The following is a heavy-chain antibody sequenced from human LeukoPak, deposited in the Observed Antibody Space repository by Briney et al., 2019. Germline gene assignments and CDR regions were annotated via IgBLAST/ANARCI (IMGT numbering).Heavy chain of an antibody. CDR3: ARIMKGSGSNYFDY. J-gene: IGHJ4*02. CDR2: SGDKTKRYTT. D-gene: IGHD3-10*01. V-gene: IGHV3-72*01. Sequence: GGSLRLSCAASGFTFSDHYMDWVRQAPGKGLEWIGRSGDKTKRYTTEYAASVKGRFTISRDDSKNSLYLQMNSLKTEDTAVYYCARIMKGSGSNYFDYWGLGTLVTVSS. CDR1: GFTFSDHY.